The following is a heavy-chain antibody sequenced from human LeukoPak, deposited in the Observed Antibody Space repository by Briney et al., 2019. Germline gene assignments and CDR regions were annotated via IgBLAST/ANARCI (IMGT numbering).Heavy chain of an antibody. D-gene: IGHD5-18*01. CDR2: ISGSGGST. Sequence: GGSLRLSCAASGFTFSSYAMSWVRQAPGKGLKWVSAISGSGGSTYYADSVKGRFTISRDNSENTLYLQMNSLRAEDTAVYYCAKVAVPGYGYRGPFDYWGQGTLVTVSS. CDR3: AKVAVPGYGYRGPFDY. J-gene: IGHJ4*02. V-gene: IGHV3-23*01. CDR1: GFTFSSYA.